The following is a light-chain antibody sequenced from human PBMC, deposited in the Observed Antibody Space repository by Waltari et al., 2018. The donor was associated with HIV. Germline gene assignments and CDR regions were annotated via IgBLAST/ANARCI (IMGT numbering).Light chain of an antibody. Sequence: QSVLTQSPSASGTTGQRVTISCSGSSSNIGSNAVDWYQHLPGTAPKLLIHTNNQRPSGIPDRFSGSKAGTSASLAISGLQSEDESDYYCAAWDDSLNGYVFGSGTKVTVL. CDR1: SSNIGSNA. CDR3: AAWDDSLNGYV. V-gene: IGLV1-44*01. CDR2: TNN. J-gene: IGLJ1*01.